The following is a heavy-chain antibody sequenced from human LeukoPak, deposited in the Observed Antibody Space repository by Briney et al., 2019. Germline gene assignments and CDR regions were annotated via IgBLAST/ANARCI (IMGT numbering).Heavy chain of an antibody. CDR1: GFTFSSYA. CDR3: AKDSSGYDYEDYGMDV. J-gene: IGHJ6*02. V-gene: IGHV3-23*01. CDR2: ISGSGGST. D-gene: IGHD5-12*01. Sequence: GGSLRLSCAASGFTFSSYAMSWVRQAPGKGLEWVSAISGSGGSTYYADSVKGRFTISRDNSKNTLYLQMNSLRAEDTAVYYCAKDSSGYDYEDYGMDVWGQGTTVTVS.